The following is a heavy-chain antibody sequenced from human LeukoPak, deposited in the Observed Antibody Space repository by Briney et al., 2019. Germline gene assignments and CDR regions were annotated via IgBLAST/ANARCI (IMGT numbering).Heavy chain of an antibody. D-gene: IGHD3-3*01. J-gene: IGHJ4*02. CDR2: IYHSGST. CDR1: GGSISSSSYY. CDR3: ARVRGGYDFWSGYNRAFDY. Sequence: PSETLSLTCTVPGGSISSSSYYWGWIRQPPGKGLEWIGSIYHSGSTYYNPSLKSRVTISVDTSKNQFSLKLSSVTAADTAVYYCARVRGGYDFWSGYNRAFDYWGQGTLVTVSS. V-gene: IGHV4-39*07.